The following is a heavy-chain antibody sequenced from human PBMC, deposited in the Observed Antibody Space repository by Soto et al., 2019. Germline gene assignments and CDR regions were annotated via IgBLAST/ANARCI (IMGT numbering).Heavy chain of an antibody. Sequence: GESLKISCKASGYNFATYWIGWVRQMPVKGLEWMGIIYPDGSDTRYSPPFQGHVTISADKSISTAYLQWSSLKASDTAMYYCARGYCSGGSCYSSGMDVWGQGTTVTVS. CDR2: IYPDGSDT. D-gene: IGHD2-15*01. CDR3: ARGYCSGGSCYSSGMDV. J-gene: IGHJ6*02. V-gene: IGHV5-51*01. CDR1: GYNFATYW.